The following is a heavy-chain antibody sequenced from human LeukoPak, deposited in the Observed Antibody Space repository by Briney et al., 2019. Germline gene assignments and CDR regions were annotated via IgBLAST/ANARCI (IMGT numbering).Heavy chain of an antibody. CDR1: GGTFSSYA. CDR2: IIPIFGTA. J-gene: IGHJ5*02. D-gene: IGHD3-22*01. V-gene: IGHV1-69*06. Sequence: ASVKVSCKASGGTFSSYAISWVRQAPGQGLEWMGGIIPIFGTANYAQKFQGRVTITADKSTSTAYMELRSLRSDDTAVYYCARDTYYYDSSGYYDWFDPWGQGTLVTVSS. CDR3: ARDTYYYDSSGYYDWFDP.